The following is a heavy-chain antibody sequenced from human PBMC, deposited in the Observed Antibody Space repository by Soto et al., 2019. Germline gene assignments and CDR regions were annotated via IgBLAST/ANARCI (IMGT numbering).Heavy chain of an antibody. D-gene: IGHD6-13*01. J-gene: IGHJ5*01. CDR2: IFSNDEK. CDR1: GFSLSNARMG. Sequence: QVTLKESGPVLVKPTETLTLTCTVSGFSLSNARMGVSWIRQPPGKALEWLAHIFSNDEKSYSTSLKSRLTFSKAASISRGVLTMTNIDPVDRATYYCARRIAAAGTYWFDTWGHGTLVTVSS. V-gene: IGHV2-26*01. CDR3: ARRIAAAGTYWFDT.